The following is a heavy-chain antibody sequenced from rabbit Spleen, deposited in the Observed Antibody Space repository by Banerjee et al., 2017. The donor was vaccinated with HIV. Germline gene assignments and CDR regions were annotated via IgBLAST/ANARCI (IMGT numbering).Heavy chain of an antibody. CDR2: INIVTGKS. Sequence: QSLEESGGDLVKPEGSLTLTCKASGVSLNDKDVMCWVRQAPGKGLEWIACINIVTGKSVYASWAKGRFTMSRTSSTTVTLQMTSLTAADTATYFCARDLVGVIGWNFYLWGPGTLVTVS. CDR3: ARDLVGVIGWNFYL. D-gene: IGHD1-1*01. J-gene: IGHJ4*01. CDR1: GVSLNDKDV. V-gene: IGHV1S40*01.